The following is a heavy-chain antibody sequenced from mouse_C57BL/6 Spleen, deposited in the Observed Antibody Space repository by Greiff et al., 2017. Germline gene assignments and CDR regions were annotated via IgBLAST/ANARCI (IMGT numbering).Heavy chain of an antibody. J-gene: IGHJ4*01. D-gene: IGHD2-5*01. CDR2: IYPGSGST. CDR1: GYTFTSYW. Sequence: QVQLQQPGAELVKPGASVKMSCKASGYTFTSYWITWVKQRPGQGLEWIGDIYPGSGSTNYNEKFKSKATLTVDTSSSPAYMQLSSLTSEDSAVYYCARKGYYSNSYYAMDYWGQGTSVTVSS. CDR3: ARKGYYSNSYYAMDY. V-gene: IGHV1-55*01.